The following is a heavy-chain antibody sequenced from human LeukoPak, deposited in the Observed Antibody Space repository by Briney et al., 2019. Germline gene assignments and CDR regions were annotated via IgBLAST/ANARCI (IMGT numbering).Heavy chain of an antibody. D-gene: IGHD3-10*01. Sequence: GGSLRLSCAASGFSVSSNYMSWVRQAPGKGLERVAVIYSGGSTYYADSVKGRFTISRDNSKNTLYLQMNSLRAEDTAVYYCARDSGSYFDAFDIWGQGTMVTVSS. CDR3: ARDSGSYFDAFDI. CDR2: IYSGGST. CDR1: GFSVSSNY. J-gene: IGHJ3*02. V-gene: IGHV3-53*01.